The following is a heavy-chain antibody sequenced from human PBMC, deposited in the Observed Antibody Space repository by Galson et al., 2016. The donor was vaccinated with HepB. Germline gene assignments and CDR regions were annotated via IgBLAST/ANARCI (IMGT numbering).Heavy chain of an antibody. D-gene: IGHD3-3*01. V-gene: IGHV3-53*01. J-gene: IGHJ6*02. CDR2: IYSRGDT. CDR3: ARVVGFWNGYSYLFHGLDV. CDR1: GFTVYGNY. Sequence: SLRLSCAASGFTVYGNYMSWVRQAPGKGLEWVSMIYSRGDTYYADSVKGRFTISRDFSKNTVSLQIDSLTAEDTAIYYCARVVGFWNGYSYLFHGLDVWGQGTTVTVSS.